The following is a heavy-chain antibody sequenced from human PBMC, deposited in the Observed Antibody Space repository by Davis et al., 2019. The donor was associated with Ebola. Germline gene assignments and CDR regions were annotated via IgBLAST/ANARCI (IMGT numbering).Heavy chain of an antibody. CDR1: GFTFSSYS. V-gene: IGHV3-48*04. CDR2: ISSSSSTI. D-gene: IGHD6-6*01. CDR3: ARNFQIGVAALDY. Sequence: GESLKISCAASGFTFSSYSMNWVRQAPGKGLEWVSYISSSSSTIYYADSVKGRFTISRDNAKNSLYLQMNSLRAEDTAVYYCARNFQIGVAALDYWGQGTLVTVSS. J-gene: IGHJ4*02.